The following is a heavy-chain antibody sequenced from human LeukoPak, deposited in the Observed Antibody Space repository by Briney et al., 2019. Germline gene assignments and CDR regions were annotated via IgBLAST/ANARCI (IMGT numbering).Heavy chain of an antibody. CDR1: GFNFNNFA. V-gene: IGHV3-23*01. J-gene: IGHJ4*02. CDR3: AKGAEIDH. CDR2: MTGPADTT. Sequence: PGGSLRLSCAASGFNFNNFAMSWVRQALGEGPEWLSAMTGPADTTYYAESVKGRFTISRDYSKSMVYLQMTSLRVEDTAIYYCAKGAEIDHWGQGTLVTVSS.